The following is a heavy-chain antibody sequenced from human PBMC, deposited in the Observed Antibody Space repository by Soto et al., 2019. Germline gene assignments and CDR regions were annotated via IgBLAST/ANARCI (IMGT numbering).Heavy chain of an antibody. CDR2: ISYDGSNK. V-gene: IGHV3-30-3*01. D-gene: IGHD1-1*01. CDR1: GFSFSSYA. Sequence: GGTLRLSCAASGFSFSSYATHWVCQAPGKGLEWVAVISYDGSNKYYADSAKGRFTISRDNSKNTLSLQMNSLRPEDTAMYYCARGTKYQSGISEFLDLWGQGTLVTVSS. CDR3: ARGTKYQSGISEFLDL. J-gene: IGHJ5*02.